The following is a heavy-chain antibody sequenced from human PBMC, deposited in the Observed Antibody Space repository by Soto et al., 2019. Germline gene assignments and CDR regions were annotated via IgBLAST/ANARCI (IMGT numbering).Heavy chain of an antibody. D-gene: IGHD6-6*01. V-gene: IGHV3-30-3*01. CDR3: ARGGYSSPSGYFDY. J-gene: IGHJ4*02. Sequence: QVQLVESGGGVVQPGRSLRLSCAASGFTFSSYAMHWVRQAPGKGLEWVAVISYDGSNKYYADSVKGRFTISRDNSKNTLYLKMKSLRVEDTAVYYGARGGYSSPSGYFDYWGQEPLVTVSS. CDR2: ISYDGSNK. CDR1: GFTFSSYA.